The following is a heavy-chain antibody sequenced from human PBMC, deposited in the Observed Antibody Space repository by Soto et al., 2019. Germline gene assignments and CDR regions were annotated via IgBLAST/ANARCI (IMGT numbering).Heavy chain of an antibody. CDR3: ARGLVPQKDYYYGMDV. CDR1: GGSISIYY. V-gene: IGHV4-4*07. D-gene: IGHD6-19*01. J-gene: IGHJ6*02. Sequence: SEPLCLTCTVSGGSISIYYWRWIRQSAGKGLEWIVRIYTSGSTNYNPSLKSRVTMSVDTSKNQFSLKLSSVTAADTAVYYCARGLVPQKDYYYGMDVWGQGTTVTVSS. CDR2: IYTSGST.